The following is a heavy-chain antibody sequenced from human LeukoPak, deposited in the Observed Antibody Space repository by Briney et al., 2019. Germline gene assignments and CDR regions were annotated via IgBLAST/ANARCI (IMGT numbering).Heavy chain of an antibody. D-gene: IGHD3-3*01. CDR1: GFTFSSFS. V-gene: IGHV3-21*01. CDR2: ISSSNDYI. Sequence: GGSLRLSCAASGFTFSSFSMSWVRQPPGKGLEWVSSISSSNDYIYYADSVKGRFTISRDNAKNSLYLQMNSLRAEDTAVYYCARGGDQVLQNTLLYFLLMDVWGKGTTVTVSS. J-gene: IGHJ6*03. CDR3: ARGGDQVLQNTLLYFLLMDV.